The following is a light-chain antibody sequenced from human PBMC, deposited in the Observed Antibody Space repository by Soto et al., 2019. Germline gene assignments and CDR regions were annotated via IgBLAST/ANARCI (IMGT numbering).Light chain of an antibody. J-gene: IGLJ1*01. Sequence: QSVLTQPPSVSGAPWQRVNISCAGSRSNIGAGNDVHWYQHLPGTAPQLLIYANINRPSGVPDRFSGSKSGTSASLAITGLQAEDEADYYCQSYDSSLSAYVFGTGTKVTVL. CDR1: RSNIGAGND. CDR2: ANI. CDR3: QSYDSSLSAYV. V-gene: IGLV1-40*01.